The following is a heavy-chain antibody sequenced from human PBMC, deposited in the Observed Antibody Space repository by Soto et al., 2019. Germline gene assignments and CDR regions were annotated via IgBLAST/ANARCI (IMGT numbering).Heavy chain of an antibody. CDR3: ATHVLVPAASWYCDL. J-gene: IGHJ2*01. CDR2: IIPIFGTA. CDR1: GGTFSSYA. D-gene: IGHD2-2*01. V-gene: IGHV1-69*12. Sequence: QVQLVQSGAEVKKPGSSVKVSCKASGGTFSSYAISWVRQAPEQGLEWMGGIIPIFGTANHAQQFQGRLTSXXDXSTXTAYMELSGSRAEDTAVYYCATHVLVPAASWYCDLWGRGTLVTVSS.